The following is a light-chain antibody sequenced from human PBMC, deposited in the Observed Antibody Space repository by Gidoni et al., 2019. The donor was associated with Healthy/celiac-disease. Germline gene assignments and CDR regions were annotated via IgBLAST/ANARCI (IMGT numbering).Light chain of an antibody. CDR2: GAS. V-gene: IGKV3-15*01. J-gene: IGKJ2*01. CDR3: QQYNNWPPFQ. Sequence: EVVMTQSPATLSVSPGERATLSCRASQSVSSNLAWYQQKPGQAPSLLIYGASTRATGIPARFSGSGSGTEFTLTISSLQSEDFAVYYCQQYNNWPPFQFGQGTKLEIK. CDR1: QSVSSN.